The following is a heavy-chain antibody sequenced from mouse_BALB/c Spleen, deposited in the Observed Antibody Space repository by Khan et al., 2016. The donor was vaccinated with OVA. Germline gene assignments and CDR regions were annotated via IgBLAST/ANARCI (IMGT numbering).Heavy chain of an antibody. D-gene: IGHD3-2*02. CDR1: GYAFSNYL. J-gene: IGHJ3*01. V-gene: IGHV1-54*01. CDR3: SRSGYGFGAY. CDR2: INPGRGGT. Sequence: QMQLEESGAELVRPGTSVKVSCKASGYAFSNYLIEWLKQRPGQGLEWIGVINPGRGGTKYNEKFKDKAKLTADTYSRTAYMQLSSLTSDDSAVYFCSRSGYGFGAYWGPGTLVTVSA.